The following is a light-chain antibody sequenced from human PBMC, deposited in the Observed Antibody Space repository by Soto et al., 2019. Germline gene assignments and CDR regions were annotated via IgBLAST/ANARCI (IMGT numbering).Light chain of an antibody. V-gene: IGLV2-14*01. CDR2: DVS. Sequence: QSVLTQPASVSGSPGQSITISCTGTRSDVGGYNYVSWYQQHPGKAPKLMIYDVSNRPSGVSNRFSGSKSGNTASLTISGLQAEDEADYYCSSYTSSSSGVFGTGTKVTVL. CDR1: RSDVGGYNY. J-gene: IGLJ1*01. CDR3: SSYTSSSSGV.